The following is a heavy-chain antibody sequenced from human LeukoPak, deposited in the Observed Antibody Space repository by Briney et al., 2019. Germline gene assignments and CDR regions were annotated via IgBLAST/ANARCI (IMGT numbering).Heavy chain of an antibody. J-gene: IGHJ4*02. CDR3: AKVSRVGATWYFDY. D-gene: IGHD1-26*01. Sequence: GGSLRLSCAASGFTFSNYAMSWVRQAPGKGLEWVSGFSGSGGITYYADSVKGRFTISRDNSKNTLYLQMNSLRAEDTAVYYCAKVSRVGATWYFDYWGQGTLVTVSS. V-gene: IGHV3-23*01. CDR2: FSGSGGIT. CDR1: GFTFSNYA.